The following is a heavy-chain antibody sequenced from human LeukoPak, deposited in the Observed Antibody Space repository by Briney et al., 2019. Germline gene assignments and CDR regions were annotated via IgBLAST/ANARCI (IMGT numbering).Heavy chain of an antibody. D-gene: IGHD3-16*02. CDR3: ARGRITFGGVIVLDY. J-gene: IGHJ4*02. V-gene: IGHV4-4*02. CDR1: GGSISSSNW. CDR2: IYHSGST. Sequence: SGTLSLTCAVSGGSISSSNWWSWVRQPPGKGLEWIGEIYHSGSTNYNPSLKSRVTISVDKSKNQFSLKLSSVTAADTVVYYCARGRITFGGVIVLDYWGQGTLVTVSS.